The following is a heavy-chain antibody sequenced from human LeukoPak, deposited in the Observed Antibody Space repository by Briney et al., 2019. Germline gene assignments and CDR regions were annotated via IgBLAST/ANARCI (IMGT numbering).Heavy chain of an antibody. CDR1: GFVFSSAW. CDR2: ISSSSSII. J-gene: IGHJ4*02. D-gene: IGHD4-23*01. Sequence: GGSLRLSCAASGFVFSSAWMTWVRQAPGKGLEWVSYISSSSSIIYYADSVKGRFTISRDSAKYSLSLQMNSLRAEDTAVYYCAREGNSRLIDYWGQGTLVTVSS. CDR3: AREGNSRLIDY. V-gene: IGHV3-48*01.